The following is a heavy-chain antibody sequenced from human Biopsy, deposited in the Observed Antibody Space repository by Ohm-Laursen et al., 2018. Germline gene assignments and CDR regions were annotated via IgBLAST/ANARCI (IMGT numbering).Heavy chain of an antibody. CDR1: GDSISFPY. CDR2: THDTGTT. Sequence: SETLSLTWAASGDSISFPYWGWFRQPPGKGLEYIGSTHDTGTTDYSPSLKTRVSLSVGTSTKVFSLILSSVTAADTAVYYCAAGATWLVHYWGQGTLVTVSS. D-gene: IGHD6-19*01. CDR3: AAGATWLVHY. V-gene: IGHV4-59*11. J-gene: IGHJ4*02.